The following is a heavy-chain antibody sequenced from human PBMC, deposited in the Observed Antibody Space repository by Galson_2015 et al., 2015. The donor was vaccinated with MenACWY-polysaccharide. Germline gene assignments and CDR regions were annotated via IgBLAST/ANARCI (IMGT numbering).Heavy chain of an antibody. CDR2: MNPNSGNT. Sequence: SVKVSCKASGYTFTNYDINWVRQATGQGLEWMGWMNPNSGNTGYAQKFQGRVTMTSSSAMATAYMELNNPRSDDTAVYYCARIIARKYTFADSWGQGTLVTVSS. V-gene: IGHV1-8*01. CDR3: ARIIARKYTFADS. D-gene: IGHD2-21*01. J-gene: IGHJ4*02. CDR1: GYTFTNYD.